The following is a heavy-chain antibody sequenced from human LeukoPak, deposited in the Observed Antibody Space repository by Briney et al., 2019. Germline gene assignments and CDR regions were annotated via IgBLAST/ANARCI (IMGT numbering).Heavy chain of an antibody. CDR1: GLTFISYE. Sequence: PGGSLRLSCAASGLTFISYEMNWDRQAPGKGLEWVSHISTSGGTTYYADSVKGRFTISRDNAKNSLYLQMNSLRPEDTAVYYCAGAGFDYWGQGTLVTVSS. V-gene: IGHV3-48*03. D-gene: IGHD4/OR15-4a*01. J-gene: IGHJ4*02. CDR2: ISTSGGTT. CDR3: AGAGFDY.